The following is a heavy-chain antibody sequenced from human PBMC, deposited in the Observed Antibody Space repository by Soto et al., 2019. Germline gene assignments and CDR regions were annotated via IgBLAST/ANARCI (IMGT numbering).Heavy chain of an antibody. Sequence: QVLLVQSGAEVKKPGSSVKVSCKASGGTFSNYAITWVRQAPGQGLEWMGGIIPIFGTPNYAQKIQGRGKITADESTSTAYMELSSLKSEDTAVYYCARVHYEYIWGAYSHWGQGTLVTVSS. J-gene: IGHJ4*02. D-gene: IGHD3-16*01. CDR1: GGTFSNYA. CDR3: ARVHYEYIWGAYSH. V-gene: IGHV1-69*01. CDR2: IIPIFGTP.